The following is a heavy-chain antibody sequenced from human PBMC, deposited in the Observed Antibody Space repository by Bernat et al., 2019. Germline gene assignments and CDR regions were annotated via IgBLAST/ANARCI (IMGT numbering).Heavy chain of an antibody. Sequence: QVQVVQSGDEVKKPGASVKVSCKASGYTFTSYGISWVRQAPGQGLEWMGWISVYNGNTNYAQKLQGRVIMTTDTSTSTAYMELRSLRSDDTAVYYCAGGSAGTYYYDMDVWGKGTTVTVSS. V-gene: IGHV1-18*01. D-gene: IGHD3-10*01. CDR2: ISVYNGNT. CDR3: AGGSAGTYYYDMDV. J-gene: IGHJ6*03. CDR1: GYTFTSYG.